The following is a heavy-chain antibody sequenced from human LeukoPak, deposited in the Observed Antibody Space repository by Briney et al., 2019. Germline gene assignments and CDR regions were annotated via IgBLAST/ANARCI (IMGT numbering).Heavy chain of an antibody. CDR3: ARHYFDY. Sequence: ETLSLTCTVSGGSISSYYWSWIRQPPGKGLEWVANIKEDGSDKYYVDSVKGRFTISRDNAKNSLYLQMNSLRAEDTAVYYCARHYFDYWGQGILVTVSS. CDR1: GGSISSYY. V-gene: IGHV3-7*01. J-gene: IGHJ4*02. CDR2: IKEDGSDK.